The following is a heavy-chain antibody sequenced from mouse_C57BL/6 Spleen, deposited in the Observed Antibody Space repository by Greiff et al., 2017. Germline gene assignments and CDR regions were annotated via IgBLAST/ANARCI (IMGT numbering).Heavy chain of an antibody. CDR2: ISSGGSYT. D-gene: IGHD1-1*01. J-gene: IGHJ2*01. Sequence: EVTVVESGGDLVKPGGSLKLSCAASGFTFSSYGMSWVRQTPDKRLEWVATISSGGSYTYYPDSVKGRFTISRDNAKNTLYLQMSSLKSEDTAMYYCARLITTVVVDYWGQGTTLTVSS. V-gene: IGHV5-6*01. CDR3: ARLITTVVVDY. CDR1: GFTFSSYG.